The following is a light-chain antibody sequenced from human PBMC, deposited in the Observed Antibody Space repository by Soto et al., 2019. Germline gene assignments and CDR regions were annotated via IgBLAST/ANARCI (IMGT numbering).Light chain of an antibody. V-gene: IGKV3-11*01. J-gene: IGKJ5*01. CDR3: QQYIKWPIT. CDR2: DAS. CDR1: QSVSSY. Sequence: EIVLTQSPASLSLSPGERATLSCRASQSVSSYLAWYQQKPGQAPRLLIYDASNRATGIPARFSGSGSGTEFTLTVSSLQSEDFAVYYCQQYIKWPITFGQGTRREI.